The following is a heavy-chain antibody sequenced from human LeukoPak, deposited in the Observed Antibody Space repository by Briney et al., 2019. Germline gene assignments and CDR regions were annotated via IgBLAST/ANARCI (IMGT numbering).Heavy chain of an antibody. Sequence: GGSLRLSCAASGFTFSSYGMHWVRQAPGKGLEWVAVISYDGSNKYYADSVKGRFTISRDNSKNTLYLQMNSLKPEDTAVYFCAKDSASLSSHFATYFDSWGQGTLVTVSS. CDR1: GFTFSSYG. CDR2: ISYDGSNK. CDR3: AKDSASLSSHFATYFDS. V-gene: IGHV3-30*18. D-gene: IGHD6-13*01. J-gene: IGHJ4*02.